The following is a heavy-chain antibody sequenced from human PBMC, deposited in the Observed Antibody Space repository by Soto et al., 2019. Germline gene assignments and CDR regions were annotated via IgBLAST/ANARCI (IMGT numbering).Heavy chain of an antibody. V-gene: IGHV4-61*01. J-gene: IGHJ5*02. Sequence: QVQLQESGPGLVKPSETLSLTCTVSGGSVSSGSYYWSWIRQPPGKGLEWIGYIYYSGSTDYNPSLKSRVTISVDTSKNQFSLKLSSVTAADTAVYYCAREMVVWYSSSWYEDWFDPWGQGTLVTVSS. CDR1: GGSVSSGSYY. D-gene: IGHD6-13*01. CDR2: IYYSGST. CDR3: AREMVVWYSSSWYEDWFDP.